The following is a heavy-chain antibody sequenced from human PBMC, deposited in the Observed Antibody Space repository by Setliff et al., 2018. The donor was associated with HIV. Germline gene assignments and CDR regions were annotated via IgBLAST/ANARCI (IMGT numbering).Heavy chain of an antibody. J-gene: IGHJ4*02. D-gene: IGHD2-15*01. V-gene: IGHV2-5*02. CDR3: ARIAPGAXXXXXVVN. Sequence: SGPTLVNPTQTLTLTCTFSGFSLSTSGVGVGWIRQPPGKALEWLALIYWDGDKRYNPSLKDRLTITKATSNNHVVLMMSNMDPVDTATYYCARIAPGAXXXXXVVNWGQGTLVTVSS. CDR2: IYWDGDK. CDR1: GFSLSTSGVG.